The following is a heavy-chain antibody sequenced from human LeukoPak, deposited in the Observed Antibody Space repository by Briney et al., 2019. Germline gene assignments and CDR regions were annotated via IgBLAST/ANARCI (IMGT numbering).Heavy chain of an antibody. CDR3: AREGPRGNSQFDY. CDR2: ISGSGGST. CDR1: GLTFSSHW. V-gene: IGHV3-23*01. Sequence: GGSLRLSCAASGLTFSSHWMHWVRQAPGKGLEWVSAISGSGGSTYYADSLKGRFTISRDNSKNTLYLQMNSLRAEDTAVYYCAREGPRGNSQFDYWGQGTLVTVSS. D-gene: IGHD2/OR15-2a*01. J-gene: IGHJ4*02.